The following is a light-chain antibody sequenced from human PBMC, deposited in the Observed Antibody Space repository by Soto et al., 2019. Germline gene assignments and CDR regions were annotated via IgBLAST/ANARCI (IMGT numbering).Light chain of an antibody. V-gene: IGKV1-5*01. Sequence: DIQMTQSPSTLSSSVGDRVTISCRASQSISSWLAWYQQKPGKAPKLLIYDASSLETGVPSRFSGSGSGTEFTLTISSLQPDDFAMYYCQQYNSYSYTFGQGTKVEIK. J-gene: IGKJ2*01. CDR3: QQYNSYSYT. CDR1: QSISSW. CDR2: DAS.